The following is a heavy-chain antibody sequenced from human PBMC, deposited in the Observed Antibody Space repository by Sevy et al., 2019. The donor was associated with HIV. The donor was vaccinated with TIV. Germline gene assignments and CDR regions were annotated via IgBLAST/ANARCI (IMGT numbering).Heavy chain of an antibody. Sequence: GGSLRLSCAASGFTFSGYAMSWVRQAPGKGLEWVSAISGKGGSTHYADSVEGRFTISRDNSKNTLYLQMNSLRAEDTDVYYCAKTINSGGGVVPAANYYYYGMDVWGQGTTVTVSS. J-gene: IGHJ6*02. V-gene: IGHV3-23*01. CDR2: ISGKGGST. D-gene: IGHD2-2*01. CDR1: GFTFSGYA. CDR3: AKTINSGGGVVPAANYYYYGMDV.